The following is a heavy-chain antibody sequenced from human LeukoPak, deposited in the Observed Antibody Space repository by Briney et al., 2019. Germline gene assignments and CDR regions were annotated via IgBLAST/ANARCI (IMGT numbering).Heavy chain of an antibody. CDR1: GFTFSTSW. J-gene: IGHJ3*02. D-gene: IGHD3-22*01. CDR2: IKQDGSEE. CDR3: AIDPYDSSGSYYAAFDI. V-gene: IGHV3-7*01. Sequence: GGSLRLSCEASGFTFSTSWMTWVRQAPGKGLEWVANIKQDGSEEYYVDSVKGRFSISRDNAKNSLYLQMNNLRVEDTAVYYCAIDPYDSSGSYYAAFDIWGQGTMVAVSS.